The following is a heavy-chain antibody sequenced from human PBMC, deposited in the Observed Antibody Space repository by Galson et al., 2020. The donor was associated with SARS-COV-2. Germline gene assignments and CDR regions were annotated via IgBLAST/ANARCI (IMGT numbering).Heavy chain of an antibody. Sequence: SETLSLTCTVSGGSISSSSYYWGWIRQPPGKGLEWIGSIYYSGSTYYNPSLKSRVTISVDTSKNQFSLKLSSVTAADTAVYYCARQARGNGIAVAGTGGHFDYWGQGTLVTVSS. CDR1: GGSISSSSYY. CDR2: IYYSGST. V-gene: IGHV4-39*01. CDR3: ARQARGNGIAVAGTGGHFDY. D-gene: IGHD6-19*01. J-gene: IGHJ4*02.